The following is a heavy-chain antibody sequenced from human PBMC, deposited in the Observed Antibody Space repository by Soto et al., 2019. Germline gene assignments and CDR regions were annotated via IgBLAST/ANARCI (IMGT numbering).Heavy chain of an antibody. CDR1: GFTFNSYW. V-gene: IGHV3-74*03. J-gene: IGHJ4*02. CDR3: ARGDLARGWAVADY. CDR2: ISSDGSSI. Sequence: EVQLVESGGGLVQPGGSLRLSCAASGFTFNSYWMHWVRQAPGKGLVWVSRISSDGSSITYAGSVKGRFTISRDNAKDTLYLQMYSLRAWDTAVYYCARGDLARGWAVADYWGQGTLGTVSS. D-gene: IGHD6-19*01.